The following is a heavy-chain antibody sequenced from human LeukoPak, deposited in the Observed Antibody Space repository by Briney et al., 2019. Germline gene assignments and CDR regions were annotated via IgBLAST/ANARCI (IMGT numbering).Heavy chain of an antibody. Sequence: GGSLRLSCAASGFSFSSYWMSWVRQAPGKGLEWVANIKEDGSEKYYVDSVKGRFTISRDNAKNSLYLQMNSLRVEDTALYYCARDWRPFVATAGADSEYWDQGTLVTVSS. CDR2: IKEDGSEK. J-gene: IGHJ4*02. D-gene: IGHD5-12*01. CDR3: ARDWRPFVATAGADSEY. CDR1: GFSFSSYW. V-gene: IGHV3-7*01.